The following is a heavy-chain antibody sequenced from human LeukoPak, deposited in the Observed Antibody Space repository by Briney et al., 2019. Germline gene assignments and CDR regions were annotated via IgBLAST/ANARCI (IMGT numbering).Heavy chain of an antibody. CDR3: AKLLGDTAMVNY. Sequence: PGRSLRLSCAASGFTFSSYAMSSVRQAPGKGLEWVSAISGSGGSTYYADSVKGRFTISRDNSKNTLYLQMNSLRAEDTAVYYCAKLLGDTAMVNYWGQGTLVTVSS. CDR1: GFTFSSYA. V-gene: IGHV3-23*01. CDR2: ISGSGGST. J-gene: IGHJ4*02. D-gene: IGHD5-18*01.